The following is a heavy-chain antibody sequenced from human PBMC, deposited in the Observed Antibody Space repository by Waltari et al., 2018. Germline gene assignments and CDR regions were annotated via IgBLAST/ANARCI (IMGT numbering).Heavy chain of an antibody. J-gene: IGHJ4*02. Sequence: QVQLQESGPGLVKPSETLSLTCTVSGASITTYYYSWIRQSPGKGLQWIGSMYYTGTAYYNPSLKSRVTISLDTSKNQFSLSLTSVTTADTAVYYRARDYPAAHVFDYWGQGTVVAVSS. CDR2: MYYTGTA. CDR3: ARDYPAAHVFDY. CDR1: GASITTYY. D-gene: IGHD2-15*01. V-gene: IGHV4-59*01.